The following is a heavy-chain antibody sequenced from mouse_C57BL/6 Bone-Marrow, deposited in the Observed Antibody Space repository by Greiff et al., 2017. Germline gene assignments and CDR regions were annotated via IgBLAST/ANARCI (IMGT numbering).Heavy chain of an antibody. V-gene: IGHV1-50*01. CDR2: IDPSDSYT. Sequence: QVQLQQPGAELVKPGASVKLSCKASGYTFTSYWMPWVKQRPGQGLEWIGEIDPSDSYTNSNQKFKGKATLTVDTSSSTAYMQLSSLTSEDSAVYYCARGVLRAWFAYGGQGTLVTVSA. CDR3: ARGVLRAWFAY. CDR1: GYTFTSYW. J-gene: IGHJ3*01. D-gene: IGHD1-1*01.